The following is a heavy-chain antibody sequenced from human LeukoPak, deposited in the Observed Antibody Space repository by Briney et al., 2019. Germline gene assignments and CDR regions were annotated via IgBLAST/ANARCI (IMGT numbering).Heavy chain of an antibody. CDR3: ARDINYYDSSGYYKDY. CDR2: INSDGSST. CDR1: GFIFSSYW. V-gene: IGHV3-74*01. D-gene: IGHD3-22*01. Sequence: GGSLRLSCSASGFIFSSYWMHWVRQAPGKGLVWVSRINSDGSSTSYADSVKGRFTISRDNAKNTLYLQMNSLRAEDTAVYYCARDINYYDSSGYYKDYWGQGTLVTVSS. J-gene: IGHJ4*02.